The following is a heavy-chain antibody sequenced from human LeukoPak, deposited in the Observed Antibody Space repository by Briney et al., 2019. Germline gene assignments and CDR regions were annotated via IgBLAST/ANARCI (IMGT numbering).Heavy chain of an antibody. J-gene: IGHJ4*02. D-gene: IGHD3-10*01. CDR1: GFTFSSYA. V-gene: IGHV3-23*01. CDR2: ISGSGGST. Sequence: PGGSLRLSRAASGFTFSSYAMSWVRQAPGKGLEWVSAISGSGGSTYYADSVKGRFTISRDNSKNTLYLQMNSLRAEDTAVYYCAKRYGSGSYGYFDYWGQGTLVTVSS. CDR3: AKRYGSGSYGYFDY.